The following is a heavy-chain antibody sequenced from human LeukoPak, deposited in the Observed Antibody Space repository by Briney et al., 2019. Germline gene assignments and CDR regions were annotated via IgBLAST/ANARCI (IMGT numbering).Heavy chain of an antibody. CDR1: GYSFTSYW. V-gene: IGHV5-51*01. Sequence: GESLKISCKGSGYSFTSYWIGWERQMPGKGLEWMGIIYPGDSDTRYSPSFQGQVTISADKSISTAHLQWSSLKASDTAMYYCARGETMVRGFSGFDPWGQGTLVTVSS. CDR3: ARGETMVRGFSGFDP. J-gene: IGHJ5*02. D-gene: IGHD3-10*01. CDR2: IYPGDSDT.